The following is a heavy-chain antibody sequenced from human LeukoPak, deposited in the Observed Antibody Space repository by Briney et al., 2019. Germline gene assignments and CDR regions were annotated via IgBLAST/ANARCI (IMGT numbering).Heavy chain of an antibody. V-gene: IGHV3-9*01. CDR2: ISWNSGSI. CDR3: ARGVATVQDFDY. D-gene: IGHD5-12*01. CDR1: GFTFDDYA. Sequence: GGSLRLSCAASGFTFDDYAMHWVRQAPGKGLEWVSGISWNSGSIGYADSVKGRFTISRDNSKNTLYLQMNSLRAEDTAVYYCARGVATVQDFDYWGQGTLVTVSS. J-gene: IGHJ4*02.